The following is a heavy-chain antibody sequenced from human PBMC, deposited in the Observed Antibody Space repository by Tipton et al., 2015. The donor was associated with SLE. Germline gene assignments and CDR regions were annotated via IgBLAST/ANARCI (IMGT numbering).Heavy chain of an antibody. V-gene: IGHV1-18*01. J-gene: IGHJ4*02. CDR2: ISAYNGNT. CDR1: GYTFSNYG. Sequence: QSGPEVKKPGASVKVSCKASGYTFSNYGITWVRQAPGQGLEWMGWISAYNGNTNYGHGRVTLTTDTSTSTAYMELRSLTPDDTAVYYCARAGGSGGSCAYWGQGTLVTVSS. D-gene: IGHD2-15*01. CDR3: ARAGGSGGSCAY.